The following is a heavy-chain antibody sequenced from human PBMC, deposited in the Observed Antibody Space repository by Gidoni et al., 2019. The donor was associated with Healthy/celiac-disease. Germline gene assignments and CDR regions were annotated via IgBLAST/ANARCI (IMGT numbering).Heavy chain of an antibody. CDR2: IYYSGST. CDR1: GGSISSGGYY. J-gene: IGHJ6*02. Sequence: QVQLQESGPGLVTPSPTLSLTCTVSGGSISSGGYYWSWIRQHPGKGLEWIGYIYYSGSTYYNPSLKSRLTISVDTSKNQFSLKLSSVTAADTAVYYCARGVVVVVAATGDYYYYGMDVWGQGTTVTVSS. V-gene: IGHV4-31*03. CDR3: ARGVVVVVAATGDYYYYGMDV. D-gene: IGHD2-15*01.